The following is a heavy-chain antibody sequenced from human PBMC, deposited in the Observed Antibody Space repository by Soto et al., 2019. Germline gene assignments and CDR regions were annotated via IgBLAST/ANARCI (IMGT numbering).Heavy chain of an antibody. CDR3: ARVQGLWFGESPLDY. CDR1: GFTFSSYA. CDR2: ISYDGSNK. D-gene: IGHD3-10*01. V-gene: IGHV3-30-3*01. Sequence: QVQLVESGGGVVQPGRSLRLSCAASGFTFSSYAMHWVRQAPGKGLEWVAVISYDGSNKYYADSVKGRFTISRDNSKNTLYLQMNSLRAEDTAVYYCARVQGLWFGESPLDYWGQGTPVTVSS. J-gene: IGHJ4*02.